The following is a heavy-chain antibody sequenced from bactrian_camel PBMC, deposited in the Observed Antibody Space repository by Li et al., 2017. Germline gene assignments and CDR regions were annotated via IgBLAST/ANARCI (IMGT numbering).Heavy chain of an antibody. Sequence: VQLVESGGGSVQAGGSLRLSCAASGYAFADNCMAWFREAPGGVREVVARVYKSDGSTWYQDSVRGRFTASSDNAKDMVYLQMNNLKPEDTAMYYCAGSRRVCTDLRIPSQYIYWGQGTQVTVS. CDR1: GYAFADNC. V-gene: IGHV3S66*01. J-gene: IGHJ4*01. CDR3: AGSRRVCTDLRIPSQYIY. D-gene: IGHD2*01. CDR2: VYKSDGST.